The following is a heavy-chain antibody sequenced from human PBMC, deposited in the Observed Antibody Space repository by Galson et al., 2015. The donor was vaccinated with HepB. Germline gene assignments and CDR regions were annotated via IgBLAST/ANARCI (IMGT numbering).Heavy chain of an antibody. CDR3: ARVDGEDDYDTSGFSY. Sequence: SVKVSCKVSGYTLTELSMHWVRQAPGKGLEWMGGFDPEGGKPIYAQEFQGRVTMTEDTSTSTLYMELSSLRSEDTAVYYCARVDGEDDYDTSGFSYWGQGTLVTVSS. D-gene: IGHD3-22*01. J-gene: IGHJ4*02. CDR2: FDPEGGKP. V-gene: IGHV1-24*01. CDR1: GYTLTELS.